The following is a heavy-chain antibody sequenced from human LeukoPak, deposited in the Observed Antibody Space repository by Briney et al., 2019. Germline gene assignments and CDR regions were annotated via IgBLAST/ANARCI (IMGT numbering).Heavy chain of an antibody. Sequence: PGGSLRLSCAASGFTFSSYSMNWVRQAPGKGLEWVSSISSSSSYIYYADSVKGRFTISRDNAKNSLYLQMNSLRAEDTAVYYCAERVDSGYVGYYYYGMDVWGQGTTVTVSS. CDR1: GFTFSSYS. J-gene: IGHJ6*02. D-gene: IGHD5-12*01. CDR2: ISSSSSYI. CDR3: AERVDSGYVGYYYYGMDV. V-gene: IGHV3-21*01.